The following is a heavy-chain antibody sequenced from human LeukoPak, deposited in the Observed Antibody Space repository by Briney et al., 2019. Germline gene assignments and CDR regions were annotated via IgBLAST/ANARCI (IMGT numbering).Heavy chain of an antibody. CDR1: GGSISNNY. CDR3: ARGGSSVIVVVPAAIHWFDP. CDR2: IYYSGST. Sequence: PSETLSLTCTVSGGSISNNYWSWIRQPPGKGLEWIGYIYYSGSTNYNPSLKSRVTISVDTSKNQFSLKLSSVTAADTAVYYCARGGSSVIVVVPAAIHWFDPWGQGTLVTVSS. J-gene: IGHJ5*02. V-gene: IGHV4-59*08. D-gene: IGHD2-2*02.